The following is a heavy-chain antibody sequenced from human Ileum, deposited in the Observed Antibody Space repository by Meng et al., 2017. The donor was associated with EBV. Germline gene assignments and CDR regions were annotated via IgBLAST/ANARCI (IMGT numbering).Heavy chain of an antibody. D-gene: IGHD2/OR15-2a*01. J-gene: IGHJ4*02. V-gene: IGHV3-30*18. CDR1: GFSFDTFD. Sequence: QVQLVESGGGVLQPGRSLRVSCEASGFSFDTFDMHWARQAPGKGLEWVAVISYDENIKFYADSVKGRFTISRDNSKNTLYLQLYSLRPDDTAFYYCTNLSFWGQGTLVTVSS. CDR3: TNLSF. CDR2: ISYDENIK.